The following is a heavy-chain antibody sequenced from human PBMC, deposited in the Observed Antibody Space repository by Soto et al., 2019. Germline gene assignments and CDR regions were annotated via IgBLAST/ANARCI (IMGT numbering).Heavy chain of an antibody. V-gene: IGHV1-2*02. CDR2: INPNSGGT. CDR1: GYTFPGYY. CDR3: VRAWGNSGTYTMDV. Sequence: QVQLVQSGAEVKKPGASVKVSCKASGYTFPGYYIHWVRQAPGQGLEWMGWINPNSGGTNYAQKFQGRVNMTRDTSISTAYMELSRLTSDDTAVYYCVRAWGNSGTYTMDVWGQGTTVTVSS. D-gene: IGHD3-10*01. J-gene: IGHJ6*02.